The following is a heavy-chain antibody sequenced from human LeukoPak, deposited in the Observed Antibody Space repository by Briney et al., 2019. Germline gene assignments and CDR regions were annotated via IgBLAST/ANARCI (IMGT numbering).Heavy chain of an antibody. CDR2: ISYDGSNK. D-gene: IGHD3-22*01. CDR3: AIEPYDSRRYGQP. CDR1: GFTLSSYG. Sequence: RGSLRLSCAASGFTLSSYGMHWVRQAPGKGLEWVAVISYDGSNKYYADSVKGRFTISRDNSKNTLYLQMNSLRAEDTAVYYCAIEPYDSRRYGQPWGQGTLVTVSS. V-gene: IGHV3-30*03. J-gene: IGHJ1*01.